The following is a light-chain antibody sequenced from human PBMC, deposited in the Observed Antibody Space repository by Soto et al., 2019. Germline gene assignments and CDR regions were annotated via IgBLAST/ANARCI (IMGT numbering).Light chain of an antibody. Sequence: DIQMTQSPSTLSASVGERVTISCRASQSVNHWLAWYQRKPGKAPKLLIHDASTLESGIPSRFSGSGSGTEFTLTISSLQSEDFAVYFCQQYSKWPRTFGQGTKVDI. V-gene: IGKV1-5*01. CDR1: QSVNHW. J-gene: IGKJ1*01. CDR3: QQYSKWPRT. CDR2: DAS.